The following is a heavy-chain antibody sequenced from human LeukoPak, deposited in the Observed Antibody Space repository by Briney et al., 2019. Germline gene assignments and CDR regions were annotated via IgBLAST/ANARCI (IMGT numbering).Heavy chain of an antibody. CDR1: GGSIGNYF. Sequence: PSETLSLTCSVSGGSIGNYFWNWIRQPAGKALEWIGRIYTSGIPNYNPSLRSRVTISIDNSKSQFTLNLMSVTAADTAVYYCAMLSGGGVFDIWSPGTMVTVSS. CDR2: IYTSGIP. CDR3: AMLSGGGVFDI. D-gene: IGHD2-15*01. V-gene: IGHV4-4*07. J-gene: IGHJ3*02.